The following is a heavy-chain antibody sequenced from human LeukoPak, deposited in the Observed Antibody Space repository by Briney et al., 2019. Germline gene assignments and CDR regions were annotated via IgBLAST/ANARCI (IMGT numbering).Heavy chain of an antibody. CDR3: ARDLYDILTGYSKPRSARPYFDY. CDR2: ISAYNGNT. V-gene: IGHV1-18*01. CDR1: GYTFTSYG. J-gene: IGHJ4*02. Sequence: ASVKVSFKASGYTFTSYGISWVRQAPGQGLEWMGWISAYNGNTNYAQKLQGRVTMTTDTSTSTAYMELRSLRSDDTAVYYCARDLYDILTGYSKPRSARPYFDYWGQGTLVTVSS. D-gene: IGHD3-9*01.